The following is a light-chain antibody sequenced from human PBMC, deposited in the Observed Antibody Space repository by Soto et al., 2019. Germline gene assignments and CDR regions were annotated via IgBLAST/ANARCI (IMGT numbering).Light chain of an antibody. V-gene: IGKV1-13*02. J-gene: IGKJ4*01. CDR3: QPYDTFPLP. Sequence: ATQLTQSPSSLSASVGERVSITCRASQGISNALAWYRQKPGNPPNLLIYDASRLESGVPSRFNRRWSGKPFPLPLSSLPPEDFANYFCQPYDTFPLPFRGGTKVPIK. CDR1: QGISNA. CDR2: DAS.